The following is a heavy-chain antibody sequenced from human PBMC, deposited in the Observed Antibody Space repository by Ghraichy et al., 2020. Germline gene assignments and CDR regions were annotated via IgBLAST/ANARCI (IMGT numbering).Heavy chain of an antibody. CDR2: FTIVDDGFTS. D-gene: IGHD2-15*01. J-gene: IGHJ4*02. CDR1: GLTFRDHQ. V-gene: IGHV3-72*01. CDR3: AYAGTCSGGSCPFGAG. Sequence: GESLNISCVVSGLTFRDHQMDWVRQTPGKGLVWVGRFTIVDDGFTSKYAASVKGRFTVSRDDSRNSFYLQMNSLRTEDTAVYYCAYAGTCSGGSCPFGAGWGQGTLVTVSS.